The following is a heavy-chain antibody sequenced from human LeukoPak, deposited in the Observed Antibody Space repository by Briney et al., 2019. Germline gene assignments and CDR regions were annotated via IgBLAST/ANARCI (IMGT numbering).Heavy chain of an antibody. V-gene: IGHV1-2*02. CDR2: INPNSGGT. Sequence: ASVKVSCKASGYTLTGYYMHWVREAPGQGLEWMGGINPNSGGTNYPQKFQGRVTMTRDTSISTAYMELSRLRSDDTAVYYCARDPVNYNFWSGYYFAYWGQGTLVTVSS. CDR3: ARDPVNYNFWSGYYFAY. J-gene: IGHJ4*02. D-gene: IGHD3-3*01. CDR1: GYTLTGYY.